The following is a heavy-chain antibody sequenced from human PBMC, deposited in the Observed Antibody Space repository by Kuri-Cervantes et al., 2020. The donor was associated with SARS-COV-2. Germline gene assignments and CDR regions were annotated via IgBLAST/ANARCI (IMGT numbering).Heavy chain of an antibody. D-gene: IGHD6-13*01. CDR2: ISSSSSYT. CDR3: ARSRIAARTNWFDP. Sequence: GESLKISCAASGFTFSSYSMNWVRQAPGKGLEWVSSISSSSSYTNYADSVKGRFTISRDNAKNSLYLQMNSLRAEDTAVYYCARSRIAARTNWFDPWGQGTLVTVSS. V-gene: IGHV3-21*01. CDR1: GFTFSSYS. J-gene: IGHJ5*02.